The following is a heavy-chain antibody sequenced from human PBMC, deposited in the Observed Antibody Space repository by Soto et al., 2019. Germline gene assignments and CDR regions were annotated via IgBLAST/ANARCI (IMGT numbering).Heavy chain of an antibody. J-gene: IGHJ3*02. V-gene: IGHV3-30-3*01. CDR3: ARGDSSGWYIYAFDI. CDR1: GFTFSSYA. Sequence: GGCLRLSCAASGFTFSSYAMHWVRQAPGKGLEWVAVISYDGSNKYYADSVKGRFTISRDNSKNTLYLQMNSLRAEDTAVYYCARGDSSGWYIYAFDIWGQGTMVTVSS. D-gene: IGHD6-19*01. CDR2: ISYDGSNK.